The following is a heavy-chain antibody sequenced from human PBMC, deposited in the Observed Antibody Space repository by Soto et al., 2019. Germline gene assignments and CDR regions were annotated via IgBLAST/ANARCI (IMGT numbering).Heavy chain of an antibody. CDR1: GFTFSSYW. Sequence: GSLRLSCAASGFTFSSYWMSWVRQAPGKGLEWVANIKQDGSEKYYVDSVKGRFTISRDNAKNSLYLQMNSLRAEDTAVYYCARVALRFLEWLPDAFDIWGQGTMVTVSS. CDR2: IKQDGSEK. CDR3: ARVALRFLEWLPDAFDI. J-gene: IGHJ3*02. D-gene: IGHD3-3*01. V-gene: IGHV3-7*03.